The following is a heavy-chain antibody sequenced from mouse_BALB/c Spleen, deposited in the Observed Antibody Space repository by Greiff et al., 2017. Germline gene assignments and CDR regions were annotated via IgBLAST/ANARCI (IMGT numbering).Heavy chain of an antibody. Sequence: VKLMESGPGLVQPSQSLSITCTFSGFSLTSYGVHWVRQSPGKGLEWLGVIWSGGSTDYNAAFISRLSISKDNSKSQVFFKMNSLQADDTAIYYCARTYASYYFDYWGQGTTLTVSS. J-gene: IGHJ2*01. D-gene: IGHD6-5*01. CDR1: GFSLTSYG. CDR2: IWSGGST. CDR3: ARTYASYYFDY. V-gene: IGHV2-4-1*01.